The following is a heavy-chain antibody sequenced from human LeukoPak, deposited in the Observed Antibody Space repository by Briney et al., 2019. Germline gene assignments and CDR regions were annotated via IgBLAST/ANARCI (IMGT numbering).Heavy chain of an antibody. CDR2: IYYSGST. CDR1: GGSISSYY. J-gene: IGHJ4*02. Sequence: SETLPLTCTVSGGSISSYYWSWVRQPPGKGLEWIGYIYYSGSTNYNPSLKSRVTISVDTSKNQFSLKLSSVTAADTAVYYCARHKGGVRFLEWWHFDYWGQGTLVTVSS. D-gene: IGHD3-3*01. V-gene: IGHV4-59*08. CDR3: ARHKGGVRFLEWWHFDY.